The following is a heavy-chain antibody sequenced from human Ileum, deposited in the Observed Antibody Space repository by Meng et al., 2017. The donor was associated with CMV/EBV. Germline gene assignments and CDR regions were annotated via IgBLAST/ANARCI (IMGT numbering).Heavy chain of an antibody. Sequence: GESLKISCEASGFIFDDYGMYWVRQAPGKGPEWVAGTNWNGDSSSYGDSVKGRFTISRDNVKNSLYLQMNSLRAGDTALYHCAKDIDSYLIRGFDVWGQGTTVTVSS. CDR1: GFIFDDYG. V-gene: IGHV3-20*01. D-gene: IGHD3-10*01. CDR3: AKDIDSYLIRGFDV. CDR2: TNWNGDSS. J-gene: IGHJ6*02.